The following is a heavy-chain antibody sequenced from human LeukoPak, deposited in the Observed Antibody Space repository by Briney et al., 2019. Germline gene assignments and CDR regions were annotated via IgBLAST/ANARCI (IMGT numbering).Heavy chain of an antibody. CDR3: ARISPTTQMNN. J-gene: IGHJ4*02. V-gene: IGHV4-61*02. D-gene: IGHD4-11*01. CDR1: GGSISSGSYY. CDR2: IYTSGST. Sequence: TSQTLSLTCTVSGGSISSGSYYWSWIRQPAGKGLEWIGRIYTSGSTNYNPSLKSRVTISVDMSKNQFSLKLSSMTAADTAVYYCARISPTTQMNNWGRGTLVTVFS.